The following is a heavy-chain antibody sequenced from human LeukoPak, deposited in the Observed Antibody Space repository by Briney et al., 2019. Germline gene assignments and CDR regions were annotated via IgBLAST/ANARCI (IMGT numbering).Heavy chain of an antibody. CDR1: GYTFTSYG. CDR2: ISAYNGNT. CDR3: AGGAAIVGATKGGDY. Sequence: EASVKVSCKASGYTFTSYGISWVRQAPGQGLEWMGWISAYNGNTNYAQKLQGRVTMTTDTSTSTAYMELRSLRSDVTAVYYCAGGAAIVGATKGGDYWGQGTLVTVSS. D-gene: IGHD1-26*01. J-gene: IGHJ4*02. V-gene: IGHV1-18*01.